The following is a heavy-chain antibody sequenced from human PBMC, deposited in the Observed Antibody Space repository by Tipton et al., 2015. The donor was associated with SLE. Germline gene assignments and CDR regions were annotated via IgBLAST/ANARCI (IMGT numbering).Heavy chain of an antibody. D-gene: IGHD3-10*01. CDR2: IYYSGST. CDR1: GVSITSNTYY. J-gene: IGHJ4*02. V-gene: IGHV4-61*05. CDR3: ARHVSGVTDY. Sequence: TLSLTCAVSGVSITSNTYYWSWIRQPPGKGLEWIGYIYYSGSTNYNPSLKSRVTISVDTPKNQFSLKLSSVTAADTAVYYCARHVSGVTDYWGQGTLVTVSS.